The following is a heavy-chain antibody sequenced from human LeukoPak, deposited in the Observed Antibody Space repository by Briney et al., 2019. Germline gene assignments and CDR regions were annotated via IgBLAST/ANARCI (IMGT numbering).Heavy chain of an antibody. Sequence: GGSLRLSCAASGFTFSSYGMHWVRQAPGKGLEWVAFIRYDGSNKYYADSVKGRFTISRDNSKNTLSLQMNSLRAEDTAVYYCAKDPSPPAAIVVVIALPDYWGQGTLVTVSS. V-gene: IGHV3-30*02. CDR1: GFTFSSYG. CDR2: IRYDGSNK. D-gene: IGHD2-21*01. J-gene: IGHJ4*02. CDR3: AKDPSPPAAIVVVIALPDY.